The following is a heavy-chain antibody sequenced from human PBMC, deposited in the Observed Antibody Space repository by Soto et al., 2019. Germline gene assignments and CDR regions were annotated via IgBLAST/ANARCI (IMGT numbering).Heavy chain of an antibody. CDR3: ARDILLWFGELPPRAHDAFDI. D-gene: IGHD3-10*01. V-gene: IGHV4-31*03. CDR2: IDYSGST. Sequence: QVQLQESGPGLVKPSQTLSLTCTVSGGSISSGGYFWSWIRQHPGKGLEWIGDIDYSGSTYSKPSLKSRVTISVDTSKNQFSLKLSSVTAADTAVYYCARDILLWFGELPPRAHDAFDIWGQGTMVTVSS. CDR1: GGSISSGGYF. J-gene: IGHJ3*02.